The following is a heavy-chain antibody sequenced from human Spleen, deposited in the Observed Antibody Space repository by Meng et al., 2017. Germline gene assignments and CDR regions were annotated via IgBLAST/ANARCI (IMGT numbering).Heavy chain of an antibody. V-gene: IGHV4-38-2*02. Sequence: SETLSLTCTVFGYSISSGRYWGWIRQPPGKGLEWIGSIYYSGNTYYNPSLKSRVTISVDTSKNQFSLNLYSVTAADTAVYYCSRLTFSDYYGSGAPDYWGQGTLVTVSS. J-gene: IGHJ4*02. CDR2: IYYSGNT. CDR3: SRLTFSDYYGSGAPDY. D-gene: IGHD3-10*01. CDR1: GYSISSGRY.